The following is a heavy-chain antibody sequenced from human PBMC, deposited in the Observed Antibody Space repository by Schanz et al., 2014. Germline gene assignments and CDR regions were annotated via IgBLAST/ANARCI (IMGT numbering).Heavy chain of an antibody. Sequence: VQLLESGGGLVQPGGSLRLSCLASGFAFSSYGMNWLRQAPGKGLEWVSVIGVDGTTTYYADSVKGRFTISRDNSNKTVDLQMNSLRAEDTALYYCVRDELLWFGEVLSLDYWGQGTRVTVSS. V-gene: IGHV3-23*01. J-gene: IGHJ4*02. CDR3: VRDELLWFGEVLSLDY. D-gene: IGHD3-10*01. CDR1: GFAFSSYG. CDR2: IGVDGTTT.